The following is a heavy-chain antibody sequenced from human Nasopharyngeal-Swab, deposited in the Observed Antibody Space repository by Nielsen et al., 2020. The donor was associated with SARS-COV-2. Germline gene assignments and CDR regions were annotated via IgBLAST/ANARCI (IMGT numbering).Heavy chain of an antibody. Sequence: GESLKISCAASGFTFRSYSMNWVRQAPGKGLEWVSYISSSSSTIYYADSVKGRFTISRDNAKNSLYLQMNSLRDEDTAVYYCARLSGWYLSLAFDYWGQGTLVTVSS. CDR1: GFTFRSYS. V-gene: IGHV3-48*02. CDR2: ISSSSSTI. D-gene: IGHD6-19*01. CDR3: ARLSGWYLSLAFDY. J-gene: IGHJ4*02.